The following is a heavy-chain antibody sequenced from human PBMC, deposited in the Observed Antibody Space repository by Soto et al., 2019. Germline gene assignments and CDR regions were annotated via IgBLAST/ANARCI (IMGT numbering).Heavy chain of an antibody. Sequence: ASVKVSCKASGYTFTSYGISWVRQAPGQGLEWMGRIIPILGIANYAQKFQGRVTITADKSTSTAYLELSSLRSEDTAVYYCAINPSGYYFIYFDYWCQGTLVTVSS. CDR2: IIPILGIA. CDR1: GYTFTSYG. D-gene: IGHD3-3*01. V-gene: IGHV1-69*04. CDR3: AINPSGYYFIYFDY. J-gene: IGHJ4*02.